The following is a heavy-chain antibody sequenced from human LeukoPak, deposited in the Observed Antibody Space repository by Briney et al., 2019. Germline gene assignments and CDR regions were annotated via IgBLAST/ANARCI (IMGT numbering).Heavy chain of an antibody. CDR1: GFTVSSSH. CDR2: LYSGGST. V-gene: IGHV3-53*01. J-gene: IGHJ4*02. CDR3: VRDLGGRSGH. Sequence: GGSLRLSCVASGFTVSSSHMTWVRQAPGKGLEWVSVLYSGGSTYYADSVKGRFTISRDNARNTLYLQMNSLRADDTAVYYCVRDLGGRSGHWGPGTLVTVSS. D-gene: IGHD1-26*01.